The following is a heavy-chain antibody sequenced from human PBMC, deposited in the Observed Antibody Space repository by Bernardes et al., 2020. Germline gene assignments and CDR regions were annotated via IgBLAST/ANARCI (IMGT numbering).Heavy chain of an antibody. Sequence: SLPPSCAASGFTFRSSAMSWVRQVPGPGLAWVSAISGSGGSPYYADSVKGRFTISRDNSKNTLYLQMNSLRAEDTAVYYCAKDEELLPLVYWGQGTLVTVSS. CDR3: AKDEELLPLVY. D-gene: IGHD1-26*01. CDR1: GFTFRSSA. CDR2: ISGSGGSP. V-gene: IGHV3-23*01. J-gene: IGHJ4*02.